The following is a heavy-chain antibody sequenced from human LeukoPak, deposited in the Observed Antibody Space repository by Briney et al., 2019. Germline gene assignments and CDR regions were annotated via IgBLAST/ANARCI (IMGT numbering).Heavy chain of an antibody. V-gene: IGHV3-23*01. CDR3: AKLFGGGIVPAAVHA. CDR1: GFMFSSYA. D-gene: IGHD2-2*01. Sequence: PGGSLRLSCAASGFMFSSYAMSWARQAPGKGLEWVSVISGSGDTTYYATSVKGRFTISRDNSKNTVYLQMNSQRAEDTAVYYCAKLFGGGIVPAAVHAWGQGTLVTVSS. J-gene: IGHJ5*02. CDR2: ISGSGDTT.